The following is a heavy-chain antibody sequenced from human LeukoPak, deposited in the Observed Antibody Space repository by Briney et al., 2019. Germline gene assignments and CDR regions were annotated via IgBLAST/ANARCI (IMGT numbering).Heavy chain of an antibody. CDR1: GYSFTSYW. Sequence: GESLKISCKGSGYSFTSYWIGWVRQMPGKGLEWLGIIYPGDSDTRYSPSFQGQVTISADKSISTAYLQWSSLKASDTAMYYCARPNVAALDAFDIWSQGTMVTVSS. CDR2: IYPGDSDT. J-gene: IGHJ3*02. D-gene: IGHD6-13*01. CDR3: ARPNVAALDAFDI. V-gene: IGHV5-51*01.